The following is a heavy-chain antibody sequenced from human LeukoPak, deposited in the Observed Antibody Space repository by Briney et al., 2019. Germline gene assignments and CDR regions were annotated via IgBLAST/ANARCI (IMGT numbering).Heavy chain of an antibody. Sequence: PGGSLRLSCAGSGFSLHTYCMNCVRQAPGKGREWISYITDVNNVIYYADSGKGRFTISRSKDENSVFLQMNNLRAEDTAVYFCAREATRRNLLTYGSWDAYDIWGQGTVVTVAS. CDR3: AREATRRNLLTYGSWDAYDI. J-gene: IGHJ3*02. V-gene: IGHV3-48*01. CDR2: ITDVNNVI. D-gene: IGHD4-17*01. CDR1: GFSLHTYC.